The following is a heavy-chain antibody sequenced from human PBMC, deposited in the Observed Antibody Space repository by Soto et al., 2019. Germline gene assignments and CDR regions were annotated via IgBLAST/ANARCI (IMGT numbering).Heavy chain of an antibody. Sequence: QVQLVQSGAEVKKPGASVKVSCKASGYTFTSYDINWVRQATGQGLEWMRWMNPNSGNTGYAQKFQGRVTMTRNTSISTAYMELSSLRSEDTAVYYCARDYGSGSYLNHYYYYYYMDVWGKGTTVTVSS. D-gene: IGHD3-10*01. J-gene: IGHJ6*03. CDR1: GYTFTSYD. V-gene: IGHV1-8*01. CDR3: ARDYGSGSYLNHYYYYYYMDV. CDR2: MNPNSGNT.